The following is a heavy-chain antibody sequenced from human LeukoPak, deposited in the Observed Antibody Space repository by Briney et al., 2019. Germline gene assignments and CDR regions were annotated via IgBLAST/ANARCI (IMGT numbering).Heavy chain of an antibody. CDR3: ARKIRFLEWLSYYYYGMDV. CDR2: MNPNSGNT. CDR1: GYTFTSYD. Sequence: ASVKVSCKASGYTFTSYDINWVRQATGQGLEWMGWMNPNSGNTGYAQKFQGRVTMTRNTSISTAYMELSSVRSEDTAVYCCARKIRFLEWLSYYYYGMDVWGQGTTVTVSS. V-gene: IGHV1-8*01. J-gene: IGHJ6*02. D-gene: IGHD3-3*01.